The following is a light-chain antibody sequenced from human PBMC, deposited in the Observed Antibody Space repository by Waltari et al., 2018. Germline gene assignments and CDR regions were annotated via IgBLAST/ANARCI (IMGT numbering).Light chain of an antibody. CDR3: SSYTTGSTLVV. J-gene: IGLJ2*01. CDR2: DVS. Sequence: QSALTQPASVSGSPGQSITISCTGTSSDVGGYDYVSWYQQHPGKAPKLMIYDVSNRPSGVSNRFSGFKSGNTASLTISGLQAEDEADYYCSSYTTGSTLVVFGGGTKLTVL. CDR1: SSDVGGYDY. V-gene: IGLV2-14*03.